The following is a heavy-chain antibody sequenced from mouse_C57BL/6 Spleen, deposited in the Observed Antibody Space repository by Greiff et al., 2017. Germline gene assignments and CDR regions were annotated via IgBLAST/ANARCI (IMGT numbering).Heavy chain of an antibody. CDR2: FYPGSGRI. Sequence: QVQLQQSGAELVKPGASVKLSCKASGYTFTEYTIHWVKQRSGPGLEWIGWFYPGSGRIKYNEKFKDKATLTADKSSSTVYIELSRLTSEDSAVYFCARHEEEEIPLDGDYPAWFAYWGQGTLVTVSA. CDR1: GYTFTEYT. D-gene: IGHD2-13*01. J-gene: IGHJ3*01. CDR3: ARHEEEEIPLDGDYPAWFAY. V-gene: IGHV1-62-2*01.